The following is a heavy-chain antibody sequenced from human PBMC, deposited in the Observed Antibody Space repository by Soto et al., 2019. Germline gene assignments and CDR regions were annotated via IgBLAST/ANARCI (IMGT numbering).Heavy chain of an antibody. D-gene: IGHD2-15*01. CDR1: GYTFTSYG. CDR3: ARAYSYCSGGSCYSFYYYYYMDV. J-gene: IGHJ6*03. V-gene: IGHV1-18*01. CDR2: ISAYNGNT. Sequence: ASVKVSFKASGYTFTSYGISWVRQAPGQGLEWMGWISAYNGNTNYAQKLQGRVTMTTDTSTSTAYMELRSLRSDDTAVYYCARAYSYCSGGSCYSFYYYYYMDVWGKGTTVTVSS.